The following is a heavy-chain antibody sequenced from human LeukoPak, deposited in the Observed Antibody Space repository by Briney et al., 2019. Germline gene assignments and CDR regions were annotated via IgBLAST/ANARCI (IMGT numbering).Heavy chain of an antibody. J-gene: IGHJ4*02. CDR3: AREARGYSYRSYYFDY. D-gene: IGHD5-18*01. CDR2: IIPIFGTA. V-gene: IGHV1-69*05. Sequence: SVKVSCKASGGTFSSYAISWVRQAPGQGLEWMGRIIPIFGTANYAQKFQGRVTITTDESTSTAYMELSSLRSEDTAVYYCAREARGYSYRSYYFDYWGQGTLVTVSS. CDR1: GGTFSSYA.